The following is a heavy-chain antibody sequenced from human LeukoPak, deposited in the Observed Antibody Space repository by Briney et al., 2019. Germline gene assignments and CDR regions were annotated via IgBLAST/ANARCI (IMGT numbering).Heavy chain of an antibody. D-gene: IGHD6-13*01. CDR2: TYYRSKWYY. CDR3: AREAAGFGY. CDR1: GDSVSSNSAA. J-gene: IGHJ4*02. Sequence: SQTLSLTCAISGDSVSSNSAAWNWIRQTPSGGLEWLGRTYYRSKWYYDYAVSVKSRITINPDTSKNQFSLQLNSVTPEDTAMYYCAREAAGFGYWGQGTPVTVSS. V-gene: IGHV6-1*01.